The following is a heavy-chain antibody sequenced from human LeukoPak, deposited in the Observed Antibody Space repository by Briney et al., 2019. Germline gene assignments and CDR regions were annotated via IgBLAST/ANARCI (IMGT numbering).Heavy chain of an antibody. J-gene: IGHJ5*01. CDR3: ARPWEITMSERSYNWFDS. Sequence: ASVKVSCKASAYTFTAYYIHWVRQAPGQGLGWMGRINPNSGGTNYAQKFQGRVTMTRDTSISTAYMELSRLRSDDTAVYFCARPWEITMSERSYNWFDSWGQGTLVTVSS. CDR1: AYTFTAYY. D-gene: IGHD1-26*01. V-gene: IGHV1-2*02. CDR2: INPNSGGT.